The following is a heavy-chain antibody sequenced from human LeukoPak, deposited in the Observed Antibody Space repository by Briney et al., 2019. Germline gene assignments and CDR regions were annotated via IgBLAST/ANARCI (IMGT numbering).Heavy chain of an antibody. Sequence: GGPLRLFCAASRFTFSSYAMQWLPQAPGKALEYVSAISSNGGSTYYANSVKGRFTISRDIYKNTLYLQMRSLRAGAMGLYYCARDRRGYSYGYDYWRGKTVVSVSS. CDR3: ARDRRGYSYGYDY. CDR1: RFTFSSYA. V-gene: IGHV3-64*01. D-gene: IGHD5-18*01. J-gene: IGHJ4*02. CDR2: ISSNGGST.